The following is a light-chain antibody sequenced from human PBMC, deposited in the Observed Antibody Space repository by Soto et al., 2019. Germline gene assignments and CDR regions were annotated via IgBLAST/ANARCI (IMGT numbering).Light chain of an antibody. V-gene: IGLV2-14*01. CDR2: EVS. J-gene: IGLJ3*02. CDR1: SSDFGYNY. Sequence: QSALTQPASVSGSPGQSITISCTGTSSDFGYNYVSWYKQHPGKAPKLMIYEVSNRPSGVSNRFSGSTSGNTASLTISGLQAEDEAHYYCSSYTTNSPLVFGGGTKVTVL. CDR3: SSYTTNSPLV.